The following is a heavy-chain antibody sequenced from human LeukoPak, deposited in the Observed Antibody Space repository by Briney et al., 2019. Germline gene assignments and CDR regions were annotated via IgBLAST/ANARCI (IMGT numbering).Heavy chain of an antibody. V-gene: IGHV1-2*02. CDR2: INPNSGGT. Sequence: GASVKVSCKASGYTFTGYYTHWVRQAPGQGLEWMGWINPNSGGTNYAQKFQGRVTMTRDTSISTAYMELSRLRSDDTAVYYCARGPVDFWSGYSYYYYMDVWGKGTTVTVSS. CDR3: ARGPVDFWSGYSYYYYMDV. J-gene: IGHJ6*03. D-gene: IGHD3-3*01. CDR1: GYTFTGYY.